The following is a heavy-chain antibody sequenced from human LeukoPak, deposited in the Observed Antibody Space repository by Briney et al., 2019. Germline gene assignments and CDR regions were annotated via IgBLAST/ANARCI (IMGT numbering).Heavy chain of an antibody. CDR3: ARDKWLRDY. CDR1: GYTFIDYY. CDR2: INPNSGDT. V-gene: IGHV1-2*02. D-gene: IGHD5-12*01. Sequence: ASVKVSCKASGYTFIDYYIHWVRHAPGQGHEWMGRINPNSGDTNYAQKFEGRVTMTRDTSIRTAYMELSRLTSDDTAVYFCARDKWLRDYWGQGTLVTVSS. J-gene: IGHJ4*02.